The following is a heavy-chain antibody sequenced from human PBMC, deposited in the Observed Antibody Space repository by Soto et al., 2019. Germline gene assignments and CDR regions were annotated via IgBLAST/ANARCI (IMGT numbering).Heavy chain of an antibody. J-gene: IGHJ6*02. V-gene: IGHV3-30*18. D-gene: IGHD2-15*01. Sequence: GGSLRLSCAASGFSFSRYWLYWGRQAPGKGVEWVAVISYDGSNKYYADSVKGRFTISRGNSKNTLYLQMNSLRAEDTAVYYCAKGGIVVVVAASYGMDVWGQGTTVTVSS. CDR1: GFSFSRYW. CDR3: AKGGIVVVVAASYGMDV. CDR2: ISYDGSNK.